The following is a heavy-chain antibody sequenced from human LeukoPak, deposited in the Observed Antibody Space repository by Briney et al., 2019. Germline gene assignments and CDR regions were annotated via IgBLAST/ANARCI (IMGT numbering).Heavy chain of an antibody. CDR2: IKKDGSEK. CDR1: GFTFSSYS. CDR3: AEGGWLDN. V-gene: IGHV3-7*05. J-gene: IGHJ5*02. D-gene: IGHD3-16*01. Sequence: PGGSLRLSCAASGFTFSSYSMSWVRQAPGKGLEWVANIKKDGSEKYYVDSVKGRFTISRDNAKNSLYLQMNSLRAEDTAVYYCAEGGWLDNWGQGTLVTVSS.